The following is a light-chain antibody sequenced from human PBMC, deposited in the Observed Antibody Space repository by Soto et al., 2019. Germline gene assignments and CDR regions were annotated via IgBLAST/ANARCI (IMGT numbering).Light chain of an antibody. CDR2: DTS. V-gene: IGKV3-20*01. Sequence: EIVLTQSPATLSLSPGERATLSFSASQSVSSYLAWYQQKPGQAPRLLLYDTSSRATGIPDRFSGSGSGTDYTLTISSLEPEDFAVYYCQQYVSSPPWTFGQGTKVDIK. J-gene: IGKJ1*01. CDR3: QQYVSSPPWT. CDR1: QSVSSY.